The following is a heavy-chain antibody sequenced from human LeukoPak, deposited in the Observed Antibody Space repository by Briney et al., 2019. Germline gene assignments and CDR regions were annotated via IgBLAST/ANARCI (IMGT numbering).Heavy chain of an antibody. CDR1: GFTFSSYW. Sequence: GGSLRLSCAASGFTFSSYWMSWVRQAPGKGREWVANIKQDGSEKYYVASVKGRFTISRDNAKNSLYLKMNSLRAADTAVYYCARDVRGIDYFYYYYYMDVWGKGTTVTVSS. D-gene: IGHD1-26*01. CDR2: IKQDGSEK. V-gene: IGHV3-7*01. CDR3: ARDVRGIDYFYYYYYMDV. J-gene: IGHJ6*03.